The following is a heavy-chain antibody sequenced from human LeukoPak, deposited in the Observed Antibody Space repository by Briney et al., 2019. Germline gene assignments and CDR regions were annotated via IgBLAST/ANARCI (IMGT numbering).Heavy chain of an antibody. V-gene: IGHV4-59*01. D-gene: IGHD6-13*01. J-gene: IGHJ2*01. CDR2: IYYSGST. CDR1: GGSISSYY. CDR3: AKDRGSSWYDWYFDL. Sequence: SETLSLTCTVSGGSISSYYWNWIRQPPGKGLEWIGYIYYSGSTNYNPSLESRVTISLDTSKNQFSLKLSSVTAADTAVYYCAKDRGSSWYDWYFDLWGRGTLVTVSS.